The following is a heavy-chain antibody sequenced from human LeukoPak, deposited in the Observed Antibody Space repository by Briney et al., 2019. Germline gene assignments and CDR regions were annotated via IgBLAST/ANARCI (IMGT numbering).Heavy chain of an antibody. CDR1: GFAISSNY. J-gene: IGHJ6*02. V-gene: IGHV3-66*04. CDR3: VRHRGVYSDRAMDV. CDR2: IHSGGDT. D-gene: IGHD4-17*01. Sequence: GGSLRLSCVASGFAISSNYISWVRQAPGKGLEWVSVIHSGGDTYYVDSVKGRFTISSDNSHNTVYLQMNSLRAEDTAVYYCVRHRGVYSDRAMDVWGQGTTVTVS.